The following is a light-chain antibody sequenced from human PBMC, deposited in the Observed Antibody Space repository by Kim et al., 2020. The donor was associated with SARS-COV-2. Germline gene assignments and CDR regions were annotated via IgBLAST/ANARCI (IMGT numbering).Light chain of an antibody. J-gene: IGKJ1*01. CDR1: QSVSSN. Sequence: SVSPGERATLSCSASQSVSSNLAWYQQKPGQAPRLLIYGASTRATGIPARFSGSGSGTEFTLTISNLQSEDVAVYYCQQYNDWWTFGQGTKVDIK. CDR2: GAS. V-gene: IGKV3-15*01. CDR3: QQYNDWWT.